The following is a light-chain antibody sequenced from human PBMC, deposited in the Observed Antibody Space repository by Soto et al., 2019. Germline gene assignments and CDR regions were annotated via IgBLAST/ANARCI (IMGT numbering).Light chain of an antibody. CDR3: TSYTRSITYV. V-gene: IGLV2-14*01. CDR2: EVS. Sequence: QSVLTQPASVSGSPGQSITISCTGTSSDVGGYNYVSWYQQHPGKAPKLMIYEVSNRPSGVSNRFSGSKSGNTASLAISGLQAEDEADYYCTSYTRSITYVFGTGTKVTVL. J-gene: IGLJ1*01. CDR1: SSDVGGYNY.